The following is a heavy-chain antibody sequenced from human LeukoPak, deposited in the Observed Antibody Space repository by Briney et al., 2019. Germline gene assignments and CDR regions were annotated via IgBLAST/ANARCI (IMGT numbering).Heavy chain of an antibody. CDR3: ARGGYYDSSGYYYPFDY. CDR2: INPNSGGT. D-gene: IGHD3-22*01. J-gene: IGHJ4*02. Sequence: ASVKVSCKASGYTFTGYYMHWVRQAPGQGLGWMGWINPNSGGTNSAQKFQGRVTMTRDTSISTAYMELSRLRSDDTAMYYCARGGYYDSSGYYYPFDYWGQGTLVTVSS. V-gene: IGHV1-2*02. CDR1: GYTFTGYY.